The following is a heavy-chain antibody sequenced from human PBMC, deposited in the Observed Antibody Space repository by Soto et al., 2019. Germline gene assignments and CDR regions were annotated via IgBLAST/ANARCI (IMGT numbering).Heavy chain of an antibody. D-gene: IGHD3-16*01. J-gene: IGHJ3*02. CDR1: GFTFSGSA. CDR2: ISGSGGDA. V-gene: IGHV3-23*01. Sequence: GGSLRLSCAASGFTFSGSAMHWVRQAPGKGLQWVSGISGSGGDAKSADSVKGRFTISRDNFKNILYLQMNSLRAEDTAVYFCAKGGYYSVFDIWGQGTMVTVSS. CDR3: AKGGYYSVFDI.